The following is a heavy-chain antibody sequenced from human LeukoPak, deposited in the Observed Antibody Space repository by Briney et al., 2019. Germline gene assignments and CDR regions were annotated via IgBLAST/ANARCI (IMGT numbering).Heavy chain of an antibody. CDR3: ARYPAFSGSYAFDI. CDR2: IYTSGST. J-gene: IGHJ3*02. D-gene: IGHD6-19*01. Sequence: SETLSLTCTVSGGSISSSSYYWGWIRQPPGKGLEWIGRIYTSGSTNYNPSLKSRVTMSVDTSKNQFSLKLSSVTAADTAVYYCARYPAFSGSYAFDIWGQGTMVTVSS. CDR1: GGSISSSSYY. V-gene: IGHV4-39*07.